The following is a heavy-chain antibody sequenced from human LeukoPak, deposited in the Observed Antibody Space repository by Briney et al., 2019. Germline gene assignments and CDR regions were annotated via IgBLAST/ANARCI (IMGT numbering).Heavy chain of an antibody. J-gene: IGHJ5*02. CDR3: ARDMIAAASNWFDP. D-gene: IGHD6-13*01. Sequence: ASVKVSCKASGYTFTSYYMHWVRQAPGQGLEWMGIINPSGGSTNYAQKFQGRVTITADESTSTAYMELSSLRSEDTAVYYCARDMIAAASNWFDPWGQGTLVTVSS. CDR1: GYTFTSYY. V-gene: IGHV1-46*01. CDR2: INPSGGST.